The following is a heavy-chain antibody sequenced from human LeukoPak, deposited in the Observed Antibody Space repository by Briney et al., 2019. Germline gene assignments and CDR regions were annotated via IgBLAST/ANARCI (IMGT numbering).Heavy chain of an antibody. CDR2: ISYDGSNK. J-gene: IGHJ4*02. CDR3: ARESRWSQSFDY. CDR1: GFTFSSYG. Sequence: GGSLRLSCAASGFTFSSYGMHWVRQAPGKGLEWVAVISYDGSNKYYADSVKGRFTISRDNSKNTLYLQMNSLRAEDTAVYYCARESRWSQSFDYWGQGTLVTVSS. D-gene: IGHD4-23*01. V-gene: IGHV3-30*03.